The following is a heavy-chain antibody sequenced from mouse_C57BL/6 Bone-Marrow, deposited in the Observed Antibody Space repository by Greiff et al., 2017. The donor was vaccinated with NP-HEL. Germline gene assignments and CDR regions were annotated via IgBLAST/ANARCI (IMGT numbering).Heavy chain of an antibody. D-gene: IGHD2-4*01. J-gene: IGHJ4*01. CDR3: ARLHYDYGGYAMDY. CDR2: FHPYNDDT. CDR1: GYTFTTYP. Sequence: VQLVESGAELVKPGASVKMSCKASGYTFTTYPIEWMKQNHGKSLEWIGNFHPYNDDTKYNEKFKGKATLTVEKSSSTVYLELSRLTSDDSAVYYCARLHYDYGGYAMDYWGQGTSVTVSS. V-gene: IGHV1-47*01.